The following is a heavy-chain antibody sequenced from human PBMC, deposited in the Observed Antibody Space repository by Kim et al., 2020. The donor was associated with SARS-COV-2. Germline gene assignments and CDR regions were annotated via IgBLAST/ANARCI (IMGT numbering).Heavy chain of an antibody. CDR2: IFGSGHGT. V-gene: IGHV3-23*01. J-gene: IGHJ2*01. D-gene: IGHD2-2*01. CDR1: RFTFTSSA. Sequence: GGSLRLSCAASRFTFTSSAMTWVRQAPGKGLEWVSTIFGSGHGTYYTDSVKGRFIISRDNSKNTLYLQMNNLRADDTAIYYCAKNVHVTSVTCLWYFDLWGRGTSVIVSS. CDR3: AKNVHVTSVTCLWYFDL.